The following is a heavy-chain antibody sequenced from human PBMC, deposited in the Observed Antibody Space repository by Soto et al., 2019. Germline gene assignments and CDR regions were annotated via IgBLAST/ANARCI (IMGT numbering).Heavy chain of an antibody. Sequence: EVQLVESGGALVPPGGSLRLSCIASGFTFSSDWMSWVRQAPGKGLEWVANIRHDASEKYYVDSVKGRFIVSRDNAMNSLYLQMTSLRPDDTAVYYCARGDDYGDHWFDPWGQGTLVTVSS. V-gene: IGHV3-7*01. D-gene: IGHD4-17*01. CDR3: ARGDDYGDHWFDP. J-gene: IGHJ5*02. CDR1: GFTFSSDW. CDR2: IRHDASEK.